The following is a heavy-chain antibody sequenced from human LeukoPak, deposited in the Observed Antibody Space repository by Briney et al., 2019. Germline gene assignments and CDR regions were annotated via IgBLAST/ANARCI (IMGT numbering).Heavy chain of an antibody. CDR2: ISYDGSYK. Sequence: PGGSLRLSCAASGFTFSNYGMHWVRQAPGKGLEWVAFISYDGSYKYYADSVKGRFTISRDNSKNTLYLQMNSLRAEDTAVYYCAKGNYDFWSGYSRYFDYWGQGTLVTVSS. D-gene: IGHD3-3*01. CDR3: AKGNYDFWSGYSRYFDY. CDR1: GFTFSNYG. J-gene: IGHJ4*02. V-gene: IGHV3-30*18.